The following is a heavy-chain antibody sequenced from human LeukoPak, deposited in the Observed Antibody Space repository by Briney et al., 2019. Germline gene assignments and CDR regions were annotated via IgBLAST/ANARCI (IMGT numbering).Heavy chain of an antibody. CDR3: ARHFFYGGNGDWFDP. CDR1: GGSFSGYY. CDR2: INHSGST. J-gene: IGHJ5*02. Sequence: NPSETLSLTCAVYGGSFSGYYWSWIRQPPGKGLEWIGEINHSGSTNYNPSLKSRVTISVDTSKNQFSLKLSSVTAADTAVYYCARHFFYGGNGDWFDPWGQGTLVTVYS. V-gene: IGHV4-34*01. D-gene: IGHD4-23*01.